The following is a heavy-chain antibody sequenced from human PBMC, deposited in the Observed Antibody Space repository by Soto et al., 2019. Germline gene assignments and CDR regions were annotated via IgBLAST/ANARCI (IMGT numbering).Heavy chain of an antibody. CDR3: AKSEVDIVATANFDY. D-gene: IGHD5-12*01. Sequence: EVQLLESGGGLVQPGGSLRLSCAASGFTFSSYAVSWVRQAPGKGLEWVSAISGSGGSGYYADSVKGRFTISRDNSKNTLYLQMNSLRAEDTAVYYCAKSEVDIVATANFDYWGQGTLVTVSS. CDR1: GFTFSSYA. CDR2: ISGSGGSG. V-gene: IGHV3-23*01. J-gene: IGHJ4*02.